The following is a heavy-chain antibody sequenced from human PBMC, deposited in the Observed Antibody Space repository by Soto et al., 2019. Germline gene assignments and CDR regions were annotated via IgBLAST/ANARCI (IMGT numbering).Heavy chain of an antibody. D-gene: IGHD2-21*01. J-gene: IGHJ5*02. V-gene: IGHV3-23*01. CDR3: AKDAVYKDGLWLMDS. Sequence: VGSLRLSCAASGFAISTYAMTWVRQAPGKGLECVSGVTGSGGQIHYADSVKGRFTISKDNSKNTLYLQMSSLREEDTALYYCAKDAVYKDGLWLMDSWGQGTLVTVSS. CDR1: GFAISTYA. CDR2: VTGSGGQI.